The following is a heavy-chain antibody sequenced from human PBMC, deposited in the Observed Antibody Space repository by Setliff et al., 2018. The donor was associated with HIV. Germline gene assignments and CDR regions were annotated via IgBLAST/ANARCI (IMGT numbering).Heavy chain of an antibody. D-gene: IGHD4-17*01. CDR1: GFTFSTYA. V-gene: IGHV3-23*01. Sequence: PGGSLRLSCAVSGFTFSTYAMSWVRQAPGKGLEWVSTISAGGGSTYYADSVKGRFTISRDNAKNSLYLQMNTLRAEDTAVYFCARSPYGDYGLDYWGQGTLVTVSS. CDR3: ARSPYGDYGLDY. CDR2: ISAGGGST. J-gene: IGHJ4*02.